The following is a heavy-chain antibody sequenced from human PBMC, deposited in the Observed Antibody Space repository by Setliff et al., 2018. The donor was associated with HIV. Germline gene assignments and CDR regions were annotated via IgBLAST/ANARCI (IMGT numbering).Heavy chain of an antibody. J-gene: IGHJ6*02. Sequence: KSSETLSLTCAVSGGSISSPNWWNWVRQPPGKGLEWIGETSHSGSVNYNPSLKSRAAISLDRSKNQFSLNVTSVTAADTAVYYCARRGDYYYYYAMDFWGQGTTVTVSS. CDR2: TSHSGSV. V-gene: IGHV4-4*02. D-gene: IGHD3-10*01. CDR3: ARRGDYYYYYAMDF. CDR1: GGSISSPNW.